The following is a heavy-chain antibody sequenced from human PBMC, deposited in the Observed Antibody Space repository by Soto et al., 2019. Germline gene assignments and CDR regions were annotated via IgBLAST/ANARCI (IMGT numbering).Heavy chain of an antibody. CDR2: VYNSWST. D-gene: IGHD6-13*01. CDR3: ARYSREAVAGYTLDN. Sequence: SETLSLTCTVSGGSISSNYWTWIRQPPGKGLEWIGYVYNSWSTNYNPSLKSRVTISEDTSKSQFSLKVNSMTAADTAVYYCARYSREAVAGYTLDNWGQGILVTVSS. V-gene: IGHV4-59*01. CDR1: GGSISSNY. J-gene: IGHJ4*02.